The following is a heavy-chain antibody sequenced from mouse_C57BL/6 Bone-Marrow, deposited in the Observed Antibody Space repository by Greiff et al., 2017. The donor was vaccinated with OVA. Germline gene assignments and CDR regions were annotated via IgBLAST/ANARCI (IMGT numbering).Heavy chain of an antibody. Sequence: VQLQESGAELVRPGASVTLSCKASGYTFTDYEMHWVKQTPVHGLEWIGAIDPETGGTAYNQKFKGKAILTADKSSSTAYMELRSLTSEDSAVYYCKGIYYGNVYAMDYWGQGTSGTVSS. CDR1: GYTFTDYE. CDR2: IDPETGGT. CDR3: KGIYYGNVYAMDY. V-gene: IGHV1-15*01. D-gene: IGHD2-1*01. J-gene: IGHJ4*01.